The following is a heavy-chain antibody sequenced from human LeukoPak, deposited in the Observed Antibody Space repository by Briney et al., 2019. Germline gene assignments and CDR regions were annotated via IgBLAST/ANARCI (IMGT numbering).Heavy chain of an antibody. V-gene: IGHV3-20*04. D-gene: IGHD1-26*01. Sequence: GGSLRLSCAASGFTFDEYGMSWVRHAPGKGLEWVSSINWDGGSTAYANSVQGRFTISRDNAKNSLHLQMKSLRAEDTALYYCARDSFSGSSLDYWGQGTLVTVSS. CDR3: ARDSFSGSSLDY. CDR1: GFTFDEYG. CDR2: INWDGGST. J-gene: IGHJ4*02.